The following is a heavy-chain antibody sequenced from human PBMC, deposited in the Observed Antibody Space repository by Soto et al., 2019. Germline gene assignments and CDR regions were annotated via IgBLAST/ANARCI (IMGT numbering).Heavy chain of an antibody. D-gene: IGHD2-21*01. V-gene: IGHV4-59*01. J-gene: IGHJ3*02. CDR1: GASIGSYH. CDR2: LYHSGTT. Sequence: KPSETLSLTCAVSGASIGSYHWSWIRQPPGKGLEWIGFLYHSGTTNYNPSLKSRVTMSADTSRSQFSLRLSSVTAADTAVYYCARAVVPHTCCAFDIWGQGTMVTVSS. CDR3: ARAVVPHTCCAFDI.